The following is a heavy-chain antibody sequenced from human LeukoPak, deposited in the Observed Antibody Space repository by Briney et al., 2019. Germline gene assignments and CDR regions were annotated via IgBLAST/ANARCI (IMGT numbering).Heavy chain of an antibody. CDR1: GFTFSGYV. Sequence: GGSLRLSCAASGFTFSGYVMNWVRQAPEKGLEWVSFIGTSGNTIYYADSVKGRFTVSRDNAKNSLYLQMNSLRAEDTAVYYCARDQWLDYWGQGTLVTVSS. V-gene: IGHV3-48*01. D-gene: IGHD6-19*01. CDR3: ARDQWLDY. J-gene: IGHJ4*02. CDR2: IGTSGNTI.